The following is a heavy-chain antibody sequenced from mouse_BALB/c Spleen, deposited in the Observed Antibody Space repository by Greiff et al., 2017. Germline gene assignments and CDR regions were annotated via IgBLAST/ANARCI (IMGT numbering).Heavy chain of an antibody. CDR3: ASVRRGVYYFDY. V-gene: IGHV5-2*01. J-gene: IGHJ2*01. CDR1: EYEFPSHD. CDR2: INSDGGST. Sequence: EVMLVESGGGLVQPGESLKLSRESNEYEFPSHDMSWVRKTPEKRLELVAAINSDGGSTYYPDTMERRFIISRDNTKKTLYLQMSSLRSEDTALYYCASVRRGVYYFDYWGQGTTLTVSS. D-gene: IGHD2-14*01.